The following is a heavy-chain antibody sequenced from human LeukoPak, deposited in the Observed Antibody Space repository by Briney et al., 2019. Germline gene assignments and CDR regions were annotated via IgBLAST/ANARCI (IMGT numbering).Heavy chain of an antibody. D-gene: IGHD6-13*01. Sequence: SETLSLTCTVSGGSISSYYWSWIRQPAGKGLEWIGRIYTSGSTNYNPSLKSRVTMSVDASKNQFSLKLSSVTAADTAVYYCARATYSSNECYFDYWGQGTLVTVSS. V-gene: IGHV4-4*07. CDR1: GGSISSYY. J-gene: IGHJ4*02. CDR2: IYTSGST. CDR3: ARATYSSNECYFDY.